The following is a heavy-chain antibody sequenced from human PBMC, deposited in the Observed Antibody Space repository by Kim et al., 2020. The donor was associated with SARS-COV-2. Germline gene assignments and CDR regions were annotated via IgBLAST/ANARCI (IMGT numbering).Heavy chain of an antibody. D-gene: IGHD2-15*01. Sequence: GGSLRLSCAASGFTFSNYAMNWVRQAPGKGLEWVSAITSGANTFYADSVRGRFTISRDNSKNTVYLQMVSLRAEDTAVYYCAKGGAARPDYWGQGTLVTV. CDR1: GFTFSNYA. J-gene: IGHJ4*02. CDR3: AKGGAARPDY. V-gene: IGHV3-23*01. CDR2: ITSGANT.